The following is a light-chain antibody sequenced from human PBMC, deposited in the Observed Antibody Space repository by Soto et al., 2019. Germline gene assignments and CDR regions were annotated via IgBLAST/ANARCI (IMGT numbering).Light chain of an antibody. CDR1: QSVSNN. V-gene: IGKV3-15*01. CDR3: QQYNEWPLT. CDR2: GAS. Sequence: EIVMTQSPATLSVSPGERDTLSCRASQSVSNNLAWYQQKPGQGPWLLMYGASTRATGIPARFSGSGSGTEFTLTISSLQSEDSAVYYCQQYNEWPLTFGPGTKLDIK. J-gene: IGKJ3*01.